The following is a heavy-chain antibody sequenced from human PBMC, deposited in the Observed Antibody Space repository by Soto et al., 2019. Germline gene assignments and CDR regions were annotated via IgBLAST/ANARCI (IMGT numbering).Heavy chain of an antibody. CDR3: ARGSGGGYDFWSGYPSEWVDYYYYGMDV. Sequence: QVQLVQSGAEVKKPGSSVKVSCKASGGTFSSYAISWVRQAPGQGPEWMGGIIPIFGTANYAQKFQGRVTITADESTSTAYMELSSLRSEDTAVYYCARGSGGGYDFWSGYPSEWVDYYYYGMDVWGQGTTVTVSS. D-gene: IGHD3-3*01. J-gene: IGHJ6*02. CDR1: GGTFSSYA. CDR2: IIPIFGTA. V-gene: IGHV1-69*12.